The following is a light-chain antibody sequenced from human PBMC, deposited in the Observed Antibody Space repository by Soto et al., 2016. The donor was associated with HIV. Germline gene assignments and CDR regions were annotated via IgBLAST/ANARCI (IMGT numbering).Light chain of an antibody. J-gene: IGLJ1*01. CDR3: QVWHSGGDNYV. Sequence: SYELTQPPSVSVAPGKTATITCGGNNIGTKSVHWYQQKPGQAPVLVVYDDSDRPSGIPERFSGSNSGSAATLTISRVEAGDEADYYCQVWHSGGDNYVFGPGTKVTVL. CDR2: DDS. CDR1: NIGTKS. V-gene: IGLV3-21*03.